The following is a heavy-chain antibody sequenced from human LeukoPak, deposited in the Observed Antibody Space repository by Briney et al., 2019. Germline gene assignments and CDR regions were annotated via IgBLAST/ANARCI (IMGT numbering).Heavy chain of an antibody. D-gene: IGHD4-11*01. CDR3: AKQKGTTAGSMDV. CDR1: GFTFSDYA. J-gene: IGHJ6*04. CDR2: ISYNGGSI. V-gene: IGHV3-23*01. Sequence: GGSLRLSCAASGFTFSDYAMSWVRQAPGKGLEWVSGISYNGGSIYYVDSVKGRFTISRDNSKNTLYLQMNSLRAEATAIYHCAKQKGTTAGSMDVWGKGTTVTVSS.